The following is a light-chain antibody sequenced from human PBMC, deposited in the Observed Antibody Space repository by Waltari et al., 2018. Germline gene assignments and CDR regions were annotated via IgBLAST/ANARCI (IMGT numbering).Light chain of an antibody. CDR3: QQYGDWPPT. CDR1: RTIGSA. Sequence: EVVMTQSPAILSVSPGATASLSCRASRTIGSAFAWYPQNPGQSPRPLIYGVSSRATGFPARFSASGSGTEFTLTITGLQSEDVAVYHCQQYGDWPPTFGQGTQLEIK. J-gene: IGKJ2*01. V-gene: IGKV3-15*01. CDR2: GVS.